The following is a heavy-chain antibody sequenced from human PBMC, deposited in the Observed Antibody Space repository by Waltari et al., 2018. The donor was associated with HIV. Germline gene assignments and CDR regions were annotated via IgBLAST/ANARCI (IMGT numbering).Heavy chain of an antibody. Sequence: QVQLVESGGGVVQPGRSLRLSCAASGFTFSSYGIPWVRQAPGKGLEWVAVIWYDGSNKYYADSVKGRFTISRDNSKNTLYLQMNSLRAEDTAVYYCARDRLVYAINWYFDLWGRGTLVTVSS. CDR2: IWYDGSNK. J-gene: IGHJ2*01. CDR1: GFTFSSYG. V-gene: IGHV3-33*01. D-gene: IGHD2-8*01. CDR3: ARDRLVYAINWYFDL.